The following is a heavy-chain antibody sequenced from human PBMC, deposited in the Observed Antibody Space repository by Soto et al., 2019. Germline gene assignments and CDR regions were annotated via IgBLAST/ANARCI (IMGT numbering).Heavy chain of an antibody. J-gene: IGHJ1*01. Sequence: PGKALKHSYKGSGYRFTSYLIAWVRQIPGKGLEWMGVIYPCDSDTRYSPSFQGQVTISIDKSISTAYLQWSSLKASDTAMYYCASQGVGYSSSWYNWGRRTLVTVFS. CDR3: ASQGVGYSSSWYN. V-gene: IGHV5-51*01. D-gene: IGHD6-13*01. CDR1: GYRFTSYL. CDR2: IYPCDSDT.